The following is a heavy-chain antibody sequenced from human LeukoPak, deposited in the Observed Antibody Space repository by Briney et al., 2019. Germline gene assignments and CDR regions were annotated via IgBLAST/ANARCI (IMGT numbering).Heavy chain of an antibody. D-gene: IGHD6-19*01. V-gene: IGHV4-59*08. Sequence: PSETLSLTCTVSGGSIRSYYWSWIRQPPGKRLEWIGYMHHSGSTKHNPYLKSRVTISVDTSKSQFSLKLSSVTAADTAVYYCARHAAVEGSSGWSPLWWFDPWGQGTLVTVSS. CDR3: ARHAAVEGSSGWSPLWWFDP. CDR1: GGSIRSYY. J-gene: IGHJ5*02. CDR2: MHHSGST.